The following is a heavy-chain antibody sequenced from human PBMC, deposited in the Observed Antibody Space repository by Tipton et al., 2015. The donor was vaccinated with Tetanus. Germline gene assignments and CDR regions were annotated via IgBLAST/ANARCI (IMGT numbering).Heavy chain of an antibody. CDR2: ISWNSGSI. V-gene: IGHV3-9*01. J-gene: IGHJ3*02. CDR1: GFTFDDYA. Sequence: SLRLSCAASGFTFDDYAMHWVRQAPGKGLEWVSGISWNSGSIGYADSVKGRFTISRDNAKNSLYLQMNSLRAEDTALYYCAKDTDSSGFYNAFDIWGQGTMVTVSS. D-gene: IGHD3-22*01. CDR3: AKDTDSSGFYNAFDI.